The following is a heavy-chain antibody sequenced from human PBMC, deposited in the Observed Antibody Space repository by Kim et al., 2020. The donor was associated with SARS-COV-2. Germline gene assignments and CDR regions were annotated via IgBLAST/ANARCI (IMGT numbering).Heavy chain of an antibody. CDR3: ARLVYSSGWGFDY. D-gene: IGHD6-19*01. J-gene: IGHJ4*02. Sequence: YSTSFQGQVTIAADKSISTAYMQWSSLKASDTAMYYCARLVYSSGWGFDYWGQGTLVTVSS. V-gene: IGHV5-51*01.